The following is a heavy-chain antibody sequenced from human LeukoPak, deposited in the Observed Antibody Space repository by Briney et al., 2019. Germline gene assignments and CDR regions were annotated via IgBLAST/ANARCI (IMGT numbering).Heavy chain of an antibody. Sequence: ASVKVSCKASGGTFSSYAISWVRQAPGQGLEWMGGIIPIFGTANYAQKLQGRVTITADESTSTAYMELSSLRSEDTAVYYCARDINPTPHYDFWSGYFGYWGQGTLVTVSS. V-gene: IGHV1-69*13. CDR2: IIPIFGTA. CDR1: GGTFSSYA. D-gene: IGHD3-3*01. CDR3: ARDINPTPHYDFWSGYFGY. J-gene: IGHJ4*02.